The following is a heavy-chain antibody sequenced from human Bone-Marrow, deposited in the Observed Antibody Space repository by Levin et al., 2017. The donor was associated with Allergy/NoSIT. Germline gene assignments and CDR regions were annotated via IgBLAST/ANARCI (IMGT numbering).Heavy chain of an antibody. J-gene: IGHJ3*02. Sequence: GGSLRLSCAASGFTFSSYGMHWVRQAPGKGLEWVAVIWYDGSNKYYADSVKGRFTISRDNSKNTLYLQMNSLRAEDTAVYYCARSETAVAEDAFDIWGQGTMVTVSS. D-gene: IGHD6-19*01. V-gene: IGHV3-33*01. CDR3: ARSETAVAEDAFDI. CDR2: IWYDGSNK. CDR1: GFTFSSYG.